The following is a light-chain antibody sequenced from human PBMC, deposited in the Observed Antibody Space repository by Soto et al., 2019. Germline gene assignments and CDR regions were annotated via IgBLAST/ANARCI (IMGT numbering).Light chain of an antibody. V-gene: IGKV3-20*01. CDR1: QSVSNNY. J-gene: IGKJ4*01. CDR3: QQYCCSPLT. CDR2: GAS. Sequence: EIVLTQSPGTLSLSAGGGATLSCRASQSVSNNYIAWYQQKPGQAPRLLIHGASSRATGIPDRFSGSESGTDFTLTIRKLEPEDFAVYYCQQYCCSPLTFGGGTKVEI.